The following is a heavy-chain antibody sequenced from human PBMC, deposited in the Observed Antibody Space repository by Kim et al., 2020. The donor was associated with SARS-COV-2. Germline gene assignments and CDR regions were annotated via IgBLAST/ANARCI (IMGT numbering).Heavy chain of an antibody. CDR3: ASAGRRLGVFRGMDV. D-gene: IGHD3-22*01. CDR1: GGSISSYY. J-gene: IGHJ6*02. V-gene: IGHV4-59*13. Sequence: SETLSLTCTVSGGSISSYYWSWIRQPPGKGLEWIGYIYYSGSTNYNPSLKSRVTISVDTSKNQFSLKLSSVTAADTAVYYCASAGRRLGVFRGMDVWGQGTTVTVSS. CDR2: IYYSGST.